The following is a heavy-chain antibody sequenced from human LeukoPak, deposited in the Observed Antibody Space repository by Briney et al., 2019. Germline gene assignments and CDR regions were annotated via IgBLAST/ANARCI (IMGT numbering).Heavy chain of an antibody. D-gene: IGHD3-10*01. CDR1: EFTFSSYS. CDR2: TSSDLNVK. J-gene: IGHJ4*02. V-gene: IGHV3-30*03. CDR3: AREGYYGSGSPPSLYFDY. Sequence: GGSLRLSCAASEFTFSSYSTNWVRQAPGKGLEWVAVTSSDLNVKLYADSVKGRFTISRDNSRSTLYLQMNSLRPEDTAIYYCAREGYYGSGSPPSLYFDYWGQGTLVTVSS.